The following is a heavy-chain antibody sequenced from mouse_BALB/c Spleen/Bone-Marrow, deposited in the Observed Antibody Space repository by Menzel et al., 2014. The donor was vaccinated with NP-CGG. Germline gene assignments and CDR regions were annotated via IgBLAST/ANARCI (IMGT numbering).Heavy chain of an antibody. CDR2: IYPGDGDT. Sequence: LVESGAELVRPGSSVKISCKASGYAFSSYWMSWVKQRPGQGLEWIGRIYPGDGDTNYNGKFKGKATLTADKSSSTAYMQLSSLTSEDSAVYFCARWLPAMDYWGQGTSVTVSS. V-gene: IGHV1-80*01. D-gene: IGHD2-2*01. CDR3: ARWLPAMDY. CDR1: GYAFSSYW. J-gene: IGHJ4*01.